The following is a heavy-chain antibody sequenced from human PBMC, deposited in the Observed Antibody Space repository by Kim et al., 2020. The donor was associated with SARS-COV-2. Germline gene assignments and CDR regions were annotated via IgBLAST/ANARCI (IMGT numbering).Heavy chain of an antibody. CDR2: IYYSGST. J-gene: IGHJ6*02. V-gene: IGHV4-59*13. D-gene: IGHD3-10*01. CDR1: GGSISSYY. CDR3: ARAPAPMVRGVNYYYYYGMDV. Sequence: SETLSLTCTVSGGSISSYYWSWIRQPPGKGLEWIGYIYYSGSTNYNPSLKSRVTISVDTSKNQFSLKLSSVTAADTAVYYCARAPAPMVRGVNYYYYYGMDVWGQGTTVTVSS.